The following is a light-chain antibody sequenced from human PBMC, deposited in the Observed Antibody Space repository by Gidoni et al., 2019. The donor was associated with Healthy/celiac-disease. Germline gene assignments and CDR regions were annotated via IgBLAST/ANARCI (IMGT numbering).Light chain of an antibody. V-gene: IGKV1-5*01. CDR1: QSISSW. CDR2: DAS. Sequence: DIQITQSPSTLSASVGDRVTLTCRASQSISSWLAWYQQKPGKAPKLLIYDASSMESGVPSRFSGSGSGTEFTLTISSLQPDDFATYYCQQYNSYPTFGQGTKVEIK. CDR3: QQYNSYPT. J-gene: IGKJ1*01.